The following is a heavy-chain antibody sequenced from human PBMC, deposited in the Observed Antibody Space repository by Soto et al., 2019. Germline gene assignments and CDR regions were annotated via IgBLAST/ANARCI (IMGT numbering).Heavy chain of an antibody. CDR2: INSDGSST. V-gene: IGHV3-74*01. J-gene: IGHJ4*02. CDR1: GFTFSSYW. D-gene: IGHD3-22*01. CDR3: ARGSHYYDSSVYALIKL. Sequence: PGGSLKLSCAASGFTFSSYWMHWVRQAPGKGLVWVSRINSDGSSTSYADSVKGRFTISRDNAKNTLYLQMNSLRAEDTAVYYCARGSHYYDSSVYALIKLWGQGTLVTAPQ.